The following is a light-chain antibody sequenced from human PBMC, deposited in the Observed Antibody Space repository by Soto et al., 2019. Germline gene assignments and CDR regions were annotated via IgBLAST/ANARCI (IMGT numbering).Light chain of an antibody. J-gene: IGLJ2*01. CDR1: SGHSSYA. CDR2: LNNDGSH. CDR3: QTWGTGVPV. V-gene: IGLV4-69*01. Sequence: QSVLTQSPSASASLGASVRLTCTLSSGHSSYAIAWHQKQPGKGHRYLMDLNNDGSHTKGDGSPDRFSGSSSGTDRHLISSSHQSEDEAYYCCQTWGTGVPVFGGGTKLTVL.